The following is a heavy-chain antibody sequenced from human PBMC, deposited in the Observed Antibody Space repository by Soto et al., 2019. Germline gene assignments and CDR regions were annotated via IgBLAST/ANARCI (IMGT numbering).Heavy chain of an antibody. CDR2: INAGNGNT. D-gene: IGHD5-12*01. CDR1: GYTFTSYA. V-gene: IGHV1-3*01. J-gene: IGHJ3*02. CDR3: AREGPYSGYDSDAFDI. Sequence: QVQLVQSGAEVKKPGASVKVSCKASGYTFTSYAMHWVRQAPGQRLEWMGWINAGNGNTKYSQKFQGRVTITRDTSASTAYMELSSLRSEDTAVYYCAREGPYSGYDSDAFDIWGQGTMVTVSS.